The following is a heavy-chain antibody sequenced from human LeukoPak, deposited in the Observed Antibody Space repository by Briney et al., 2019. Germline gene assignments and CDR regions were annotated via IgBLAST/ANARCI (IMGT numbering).Heavy chain of an antibody. V-gene: IGHV3-7*01. Sequence: GGSLRLSCAASGFTFSSFWMSWVRQAPGKGLEWVANINEAGSGKYYVDSVKGRFTISRDNAKNSLYLQMNSLRVEDTAIYYCASGRQLGHWGQGTLATVSA. CDR1: GFTFSSFW. J-gene: IGHJ4*02. D-gene: IGHD6-13*01. CDR3: ASGRQLGH. CDR2: INEAGSGK.